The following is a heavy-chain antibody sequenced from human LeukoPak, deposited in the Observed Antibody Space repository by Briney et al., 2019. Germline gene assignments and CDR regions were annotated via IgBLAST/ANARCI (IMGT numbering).Heavy chain of an antibody. CDR1: GGSISSSPYY. CDR2: IYYSGTT. J-gene: IGHJ5*02. D-gene: IGHD5-18*01. Sequence: PSETLSLTCTVSGGSISSSPYYWGWIRQPPGKGLEWIGSIYYSGTTHYSPSLESRVTISVETSKNQFSLKLASVTAADTAIYYCAKGAGGFSYYNWFDPWGQGTLVTVSS. V-gene: IGHV4-39*07. CDR3: AKGAGGFSYYNWFDP.